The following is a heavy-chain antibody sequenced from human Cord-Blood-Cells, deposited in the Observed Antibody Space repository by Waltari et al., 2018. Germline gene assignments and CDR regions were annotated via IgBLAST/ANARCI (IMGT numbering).Heavy chain of an antibody. J-gene: IGHJ4*02. CDR1: GFTFSSYA. D-gene: IGHD4-17*01. CDR2: ISYDGSNK. V-gene: IGHV3-30*04. Sequence: QVQLVESGGGVVQPGRSLRLSCAASGFTFSSYAMHWVRQAPGKGLEWVAVISYDGSNKYYADSVKGRFTISRDNSKTTLYLQMNSLRAEDTAVYYCARGRTTVVKVDYWGQGTLVTVSS. CDR3: ARGRTTVVKVDY.